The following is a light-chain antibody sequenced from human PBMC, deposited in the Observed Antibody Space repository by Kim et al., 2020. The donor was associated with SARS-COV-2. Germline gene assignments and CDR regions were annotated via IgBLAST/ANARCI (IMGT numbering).Light chain of an antibody. CDR3: QQYGSSPFT. Sequence: SSSYLAWYQQKPGQAPRLLIYGASSRATGIPDRFSGSGSGTDFTLTISRLEPEEFAVYYCQQYGSSPFTFGQGTRLEIK. CDR2: GAS. CDR1: SSSY. J-gene: IGKJ5*01. V-gene: IGKV3-20*01.